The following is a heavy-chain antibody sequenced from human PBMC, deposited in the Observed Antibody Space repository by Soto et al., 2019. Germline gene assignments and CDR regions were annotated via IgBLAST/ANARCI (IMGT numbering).Heavy chain of an antibody. CDR2: ISYDGTDE. D-gene: IGHD1-1*01. V-gene: IGHV3-30*18. CDR3: AKQESGWNAHFVY. J-gene: IGHJ4*02. CDR1: GFSFSSYG. Sequence: QVQLVESGGGVVQPGRSLRLSCAASGFSFSSYGMHWVRQAPGKGLEWVAMISYDGTDEYYADSVKGRVTISRDNSKKAWYRQMKRLRHEDAAVYYGAKQESGWNAHFVYWGEGTLVTVSS.